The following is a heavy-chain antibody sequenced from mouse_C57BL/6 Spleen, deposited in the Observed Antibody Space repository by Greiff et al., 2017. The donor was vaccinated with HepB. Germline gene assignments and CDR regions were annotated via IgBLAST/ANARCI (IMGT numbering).Heavy chain of an antibody. D-gene: IGHD2-9*01. Sequence: QVQLQQSGAELVKPGASVKLSCKASGYTFTEYTIHWVKQRSGQGLEWIGWFYPGSGSIKYNEKFKDKATLTADKSSSTVYMELSRLTSEDSAVYFCARYEAYYGYDEGAWFAYWGQGTLVTVSA. CDR1: GYTFTEYT. CDR2: FYPGSGSI. CDR3: ARYEAYYGYDEGAWFAY. J-gene: IGHJ3*01. V-gene: IGHV1-62-2*01.